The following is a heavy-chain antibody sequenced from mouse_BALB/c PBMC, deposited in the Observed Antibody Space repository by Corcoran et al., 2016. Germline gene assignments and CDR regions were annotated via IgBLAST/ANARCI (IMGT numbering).Heavy chain of an antibody. CDR3: ARNGYDYDEKGRAALAY. CDR2: IDPANGNT. Sequence: ELLLQQSAAELVKPGASVKLSCTASGFNIKDTYMHWVKQRPEQGLEWIGRIDPANGNTKYDPKVQGKATITAATSTNTAYLQLSSLTSEDPAFYYGARNGYDYDEKGRAALAYWGQGTLVTVSA. CDR1: GFNIKDTY. D-gene: IGHD2-4*01. V-gene: IGHV14-3*02. J-gene: IGHJ3*01.